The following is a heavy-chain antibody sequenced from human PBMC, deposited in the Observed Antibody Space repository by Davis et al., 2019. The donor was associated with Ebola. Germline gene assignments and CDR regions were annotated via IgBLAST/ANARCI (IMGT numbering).Heavy chain of an antibody. D-gene: IGHD3-22*01. CDR1: GFTFSSYS. CDR3: ARGDDSSGYYYPDAFDI. CDR2: ISSSSSYI. J-gene: IGHJ3*02. Sequence: PGGSLRLSCAASGFTFSSYSMNWVRQAPGKGLEWVSSISSSSSYIYYADSVKGRFTISRDNAKNSLYLQMNSLRAEDTAVYYCARGDDSSGYYYPDAFDIWGQGTMVTVSS. V-gene: IGHV3-21*01.